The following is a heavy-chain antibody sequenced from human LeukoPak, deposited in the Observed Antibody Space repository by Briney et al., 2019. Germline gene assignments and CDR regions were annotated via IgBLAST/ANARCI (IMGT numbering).Heavy chain of an antibody. D-gene: IGHD2-21*02. CDR3: AKGGHDFNPFYW. CDR2: IKGGGGDP. J-gene: IGHJ4*02. CDR1: GFIFTTYA. V-gene: IGHV3-23*01. Sequence: GSLRLSCAASGFIFTTYAMGWVRQAPGKGLEWVSSIKGGGGDPFYADSVKGRFTISRDNSKNTLFLQLNSLRAEDTAVYYCAKGGHDFNPFYWWGQGTLVTVSS.